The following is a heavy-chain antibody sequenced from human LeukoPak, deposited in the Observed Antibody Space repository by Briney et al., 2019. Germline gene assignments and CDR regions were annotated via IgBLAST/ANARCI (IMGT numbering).Heavy chain of an antibody. D-gene: IGHD1-1*01. Sequence: GGSLRLSCAASGFTVSSNYMSWVRQAPGKGLEWVSVIYSGGNTYYADSLRGRFTISRDNSKSTLYLQMNGLRAEDTAIFYCAKSLFTSATGTGRAFHIWGQGTRVTVFS. V-gene: IGHV3-53*01. CDR2: IYSGGNT. CDR1: GFTVSSNY. CDR3: AKSLFTSATGTGRAFHI. J-gene: IGHJ3*02.